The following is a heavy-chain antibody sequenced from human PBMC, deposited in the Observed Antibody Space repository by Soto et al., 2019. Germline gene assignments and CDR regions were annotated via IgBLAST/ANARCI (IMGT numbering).Heavy chain of an antibody. V-gene: IGHV4-34*01. CDR3: ARLWGGFDP. CDR1: GGSFSGYY. Sequence: PSETLSLTCAVYGGSFSGYYWSWIRQPPGKGLEWIGEINHSGSTNYNPSLKSRVTISVDTSKNQFSLKLSSVTAADTAVYYCARLWGGFDPWGQGTLVTSPQ. CDR2: INHSGST. J-gene: IGHJ5*02. D-gene: IGHD3-16*01.